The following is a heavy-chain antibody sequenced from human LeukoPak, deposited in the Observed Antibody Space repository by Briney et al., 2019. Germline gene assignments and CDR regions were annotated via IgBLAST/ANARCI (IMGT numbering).Heavy chain of an antibody. V-gene: IGHV3-48*03. Sequence: PGGSLRLSCAASGFTFSSYEINWVRQAPGKGLEWVSYISSSGSTIKYADSVKGRFTISRGNAKNSLYLQMNSLRAEDTAVYYCARAETYSGWPFDYWGQGTLVTVSS. CDR2: ISSSGSTI. CDR3: ARAETYSGWPFDY. CDR1: GFTFSSYE. D-gene: IGHD6-19*01. J-gene: IGHJ4*02.